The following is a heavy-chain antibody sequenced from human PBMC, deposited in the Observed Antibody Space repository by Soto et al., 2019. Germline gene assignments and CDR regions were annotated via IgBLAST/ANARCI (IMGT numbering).Heavy chain of an antibody. Sequence: EVQLVESGGGLVQPGGSLRLSCAVAEFILSDHYMDRVRQAPGKGLEWVARSRNKANGYTTEYAASVKGRFTISRDDSKNSLDLQMNSLKADDTAVYYCVRNNGHNRYFDFWGRGTLVTVSS. J-gene: IGHJ2*01. CDR3: VRNNGHNRYFDF. CDR1: EFILSDHY. CDR2: SRNKANGYTT. V-gene: IGHV3-72*01. D-gene: IGHD2-8*01.